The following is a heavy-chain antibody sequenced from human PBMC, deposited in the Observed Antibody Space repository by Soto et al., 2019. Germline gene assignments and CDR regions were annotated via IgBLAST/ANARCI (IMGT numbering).Heavy chain of an antibody. Sequence: ASVKVSCKASGYTLTRYSIHWVRQAPGQRLEWMGWINAGNGNTKFSQKFQGRVTITRDTSASTAYMELRGLRSEDTAVYYCAILGTYYFDNSDNYFDFWGQGALVTVSS. CDR3: AILGTYYFDNSDNYFDF. V-gene: IGHV1-3*01. J-gene: IGHJ4*02. CDR2: INAGNGNT. CDR1: GYTLTRYS. D-gene: IGHD3-22*01.